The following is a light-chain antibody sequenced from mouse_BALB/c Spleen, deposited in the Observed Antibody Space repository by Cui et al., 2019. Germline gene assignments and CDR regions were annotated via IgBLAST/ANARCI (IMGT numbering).Light chain of an antibody. CDR3: HQWSSYPWT. CDR1: SSVSY. J-gene: IGKJ1*01. V-gene: IGKV4-80*01. Sequence: IVLTPPATILSASPGEEVTLTCRASSSVSYMHWYQQKSGSSPKLLIYSTSNLASGVPARFSGSGSGTFYSLTISSVEAEDAADYYCHQWSSYPWTFGGGTKLEIK. CDR2: STS.